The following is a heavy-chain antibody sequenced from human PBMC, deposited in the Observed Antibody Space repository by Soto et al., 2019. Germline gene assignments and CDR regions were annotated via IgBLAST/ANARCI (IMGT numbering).Heavy chain of an antibody. D-gene: IGHD1-20*01. CDR1: GFTFASFP. J-gene: IGHJ3*01. Sequence: QVQLVESGGGVVQPGESLRLSCVGSGFTFASFPIHWVRQAPGRGLELLSLVSFDGTNTYSADSVRGRVSMSRDNSRDTSYLEIQHLRSDDTGIYYCAREALLSLDLLYGVFDVWGPGTMVTVSS. CDR2: VSFDGTNT. V-gene: IGHV3-30-3*01. CDR3: AREALLSLDLLYGVFDV.